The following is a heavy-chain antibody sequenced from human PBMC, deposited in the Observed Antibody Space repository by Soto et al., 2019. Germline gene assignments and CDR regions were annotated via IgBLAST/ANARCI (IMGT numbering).Heavy chain of an antibody. CDR2: IYYSGST. Sequence: QVQLQESGPGLVKPSETLSLTCTVSSGSIINYYWSWIRQPPGKGLEWIGFIYYSGSTNYNSFLRSRFTMSVDMSRQQPSLKLSSVTAYNTSVYYCASRLTLATTTGDAFDLWGQGTMVTVSS. J-gene: IGHJ3*01. V-gene: IGHV4-59*01. CDR3: ASRLTLATTTGDAFDL. CDR1: SGSIINYY. D-gene: IGHD4-17*01.